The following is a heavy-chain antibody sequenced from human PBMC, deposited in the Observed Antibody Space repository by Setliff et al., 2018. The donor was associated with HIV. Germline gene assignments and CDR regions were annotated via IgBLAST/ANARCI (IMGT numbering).Heavy chain of an antibody. D-gene: IGHD4-4*01. CDR2: VNQRVTS. CDR3: ARGGRSTVATWAWFDP. CDR1: SGSFGSYY. V-gene: IGHV4-34*01. J-gene: IGHJ5*02. Sequence: SETLSLTCAVNSGSFGSYYWSWLWQSPGKGLEWIGEVNQRVTSNYNPSLKSRVTMSIDESKSQFSLKLSSVTAADTAVYFCARGGRSTVATWAWFDPWGQGTLVTVSS.